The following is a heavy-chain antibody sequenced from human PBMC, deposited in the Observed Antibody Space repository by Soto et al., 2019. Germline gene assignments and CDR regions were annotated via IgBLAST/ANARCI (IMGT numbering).Heavy chain of an antibody. D-gene: IGHD1-26*01. V-gene: IGHV1-69*13. CDR1: GGSFYNFI. CDR3: ARNGTYSSSLSQYSGMDV. Sequence: SVKVSCKASGGSFYNFIMNWVRQTPGRGLEWMGGIVPMLGTPTYAEKFKGRVTISATGSTSTMYMEVTSLRSEDTAIYYCARNGTYSSSLSQYSGMDVWGQGTTVTAP. J-gene: IGHJ6*02. CDR2: IVPMLGTP.